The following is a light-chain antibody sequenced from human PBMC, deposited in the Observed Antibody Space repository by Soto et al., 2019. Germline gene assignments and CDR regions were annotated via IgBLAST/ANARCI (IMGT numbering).Light chain of an antibody. CDR1: QSVLYRSTNKNY. Sequence: DIVMTQSPDSLAVSLGERATINCKSSQSVLYRSTNKNYLAWYQQKPGQPPKLLIYWASTRESGVPDRFSGSGSGTDFILTISGLQAEDVAVYFCQQYYSTPLTFGGGTEVEIK. J-gene: IGKJ4*01. CDR2: WAS. V-gene: IGKV4-1*01. CDR3: QQYYSTPLT.